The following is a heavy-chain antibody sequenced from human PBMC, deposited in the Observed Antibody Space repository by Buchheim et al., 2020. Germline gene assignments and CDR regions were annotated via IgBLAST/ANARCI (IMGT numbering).Heavy chain of an antibody. CDR2: IGGSGDKT. CDR3: AKGRGFDR. V-gene: IGHV3-23*01. Sequence: EVQLLASGGGLVQPGGSLRLSCAASGFTSGSYAMAWVRQAPGQGLEWVASIGGSGDKTYYRDSVQGRVTISRDSSKNTLYLQMNSLRVEDTALYFCAKGRGFDRWGQGT. J-gene: IGHJ4*02. CDR1: GFTSGSYA.